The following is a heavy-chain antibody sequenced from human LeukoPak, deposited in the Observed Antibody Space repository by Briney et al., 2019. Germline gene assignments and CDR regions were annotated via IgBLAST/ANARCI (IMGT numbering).Heavy chain of an antibody. J-gene: IGHJ4*02. CDR3: ARGVSSGWYYFDY. V-gene: IGHV3-53*01. Sequence: GGSLRLSCAASGFTVSSNYMSWVRQAPGKGLEWVSVIYSGGSTYYADSVKGRFTISRDNSKNTLYLQMNSLRAEDTAVYYCARGVSSGWYYFDYWGQGTLVTVSS. CDR2: IYSGGST. CDR1: GFTVSSNY. D-gene: IGHD6-19*01.